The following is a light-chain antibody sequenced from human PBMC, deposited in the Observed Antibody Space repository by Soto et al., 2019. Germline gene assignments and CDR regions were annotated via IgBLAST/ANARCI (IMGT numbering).Light chain of an antibody. CDR1: QSVSSNY. CDR3: QQYGSSPPYS. J-gene: IGKJ2*03. V-gene: IGKV3-20*01. CDR2: DAS. Sequence: EIVLTQSPATLSLSPGERATLSCRASQSVSSNYLAWYQQKPGQAPRLLIYDASSRATGIPDRFSGSGSGKDFTLTISRLEPEDFAVYYCQQYGSSPPYSFGQGTKLEIK.